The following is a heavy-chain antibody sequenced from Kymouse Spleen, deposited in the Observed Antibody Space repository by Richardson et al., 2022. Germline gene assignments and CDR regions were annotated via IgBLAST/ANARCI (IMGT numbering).Heavy chain of an antibody. J-gene: IGHJ5*02. CDR2: IYYSGST. V-gene: IGHV4-59*01. Sequence: QVQLQESGPGLVKPSETLSLTCTVSGGSISSYYWSWIRQPPGKGLEWIGYIYYSGSTNYNPSLKSRVTISVDTSKNQFSLKLSSVTAADTAVYYCARDYYGSGSYPWGQGTLVTVSS. CDR1: GGSISSYY. D-gene: IGHD3-10*01. CDR3: ARDYYGSGSYP.